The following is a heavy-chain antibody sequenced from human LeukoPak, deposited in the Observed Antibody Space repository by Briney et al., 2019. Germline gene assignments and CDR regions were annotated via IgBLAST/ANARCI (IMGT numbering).Heavy chain of an antibody. J-gene: IGHJ4*02. D-gene: IGHD3-3*01. CDR1: GGSISSSSYY. CDR3: ARVGRGFWSGYYRGANTYYFDY. CDR2: IYYSGST. V-gene: IGHV4-39*07. Sequence: SETLSLTCTVSGGSISSSSYYWGWIRQPPGKGLEWIGSIYYSGSTYYNPSLKSRVTISVDTSKNQFSLKLSSVTAADTAVYFCARVGRGFWSGYYRGANTYYFDYWGQGSLVTVSS.